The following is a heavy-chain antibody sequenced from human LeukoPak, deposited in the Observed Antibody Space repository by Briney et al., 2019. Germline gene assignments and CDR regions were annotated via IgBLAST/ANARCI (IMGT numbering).Heavy chain of an antibody. CDR2: ISYDGSNK. D-gene: IGHD2-8*02. V-gene: IGHV3-30*04. Sequence: PGGSPRLSCAASGFTFSRYGMHWVRQAPGKGLEWVTAISYDGSNKYYADSVKGRFTISRDNSKSTLSLQMNSLRAEDTAIYYCATYRQVLLPFESWGQGTLVTVSS. CDR3: ATYRQVLLPFES. CDR1: GFTFSRYG. J-gene: IGHJ4*02.